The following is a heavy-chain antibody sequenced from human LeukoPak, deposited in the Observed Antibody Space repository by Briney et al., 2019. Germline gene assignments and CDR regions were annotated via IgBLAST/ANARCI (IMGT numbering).Heavy chain of an antibody. D-gene: IGHD6-13*01. CDR1: GYTFTGYY. Sequence: ASVKVSCKASGYTFTGYYMHWVRQAPGQGLEWMGWINPNSGGTNYAQKFQGRVTMTRDTSISTAYMELSRLRSDDTAVYYCARVYRAVRIAAAGTVGYWGQGTLVTVSS. CDR3: ARVYRAVRIAAAGTVGY. J-gene: IGHJ4*02. V-gene: IGHV1-2*02. CDR2: INPNSGGT.